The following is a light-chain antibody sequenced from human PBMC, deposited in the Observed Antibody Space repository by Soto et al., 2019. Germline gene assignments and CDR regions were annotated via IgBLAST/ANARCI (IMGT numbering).Light chain of an antibody. CDR3: CSYAGSSTLYV. CDR2: EVS. V-gene: IGLV2-23*02. CDR1: SSDVGSYNL. J-gene: IGLJ1*01. Sequence: SVLTQPASVSGSPGHSITISCNGTSSDVGSYNLVSWYQQHPGKAPKLMIYEVSKRPSGISNRFSGSKSGNTASLTISGLHAEDEADYYCCSYAGSSTLYVVGTGTKVTVL.